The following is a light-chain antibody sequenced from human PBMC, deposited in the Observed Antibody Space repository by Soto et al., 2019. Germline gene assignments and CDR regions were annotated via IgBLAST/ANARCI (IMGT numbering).Light chain of an antibody. J-gene: IGLJ3*02. Sequence: QSALTQPASVSGSPGQSITFSCTGTSSDVGCYNYVSWYQQHPGKAPKLMIYEVNNRPSGVSNRFSGSKSGNTASLTISGLQTEDEADYYCSSYTSSHTRVFGGGTQLTVL. CDR2: EVN. CDR3: SSYTSSHTRV. CDR1: SSDVGCYNY. V-gene: IGLV2-14*01.